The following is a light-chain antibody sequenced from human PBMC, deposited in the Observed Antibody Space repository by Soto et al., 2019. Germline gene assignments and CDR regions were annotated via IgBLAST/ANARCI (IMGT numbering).Light chain of an antibody. J-gene: IGLJ3*02. V-gene: IGLV1-40*01. Sequence: QSVLTQPPSVSGAPGQRVTISCTGSHSNIGAGYDVHWYQQLPGTAPRLLIYVNNNRPSGVPDRLSGSKSDTSASLAITGLQADDEADYFCQSYDGSLSGSVFGGGTKLTVL. CDR3: QSYDGSLSGSV. CDR1: HSNIGAGYD. CDR2: VNN.